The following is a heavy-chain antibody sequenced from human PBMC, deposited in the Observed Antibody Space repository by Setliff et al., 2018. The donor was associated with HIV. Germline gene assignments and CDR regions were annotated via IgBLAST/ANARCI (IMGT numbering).Heavy chain of an antibody. Sequence: GGSLRLSCAASGFTFSNYWMHWARQAPGKGLVWVSRINTDGSDPIYADSVKGRFTVSRDNAKSTLYLQMNSLRPEDTAMYFCARGEGILGAWGQGTMVTVSS. CDR2: INTDGSDP. D-gene: IGHD1-26*01. CDR3: ARGEGILGA. J-gene: IGHJ3*01. CDR1: GFTFSNYW. V-gene: IGHV3-74*01.